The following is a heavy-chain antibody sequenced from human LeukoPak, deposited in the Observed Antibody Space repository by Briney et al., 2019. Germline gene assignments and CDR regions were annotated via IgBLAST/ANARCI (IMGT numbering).Heavy chain of an antibody. Sequence: SETLSLTCTVSGGSISSYYWSWIRQPPGKGLEWIGYIYYSGSTNYNPSLKSRVTISVDTSKNQFSLKLSSVTAADTAVYYCAREVLSPTVTPDAFDIWGQGTMVTVSS. D-gene: IGHD4-11*01. J-gene: IGHJ3*02. CDR3: AREVLSPTVTPDAFDI. CDR2: IYYSGST. CDR1: GGSISSYY. V-gene: IGHV4-59*01.